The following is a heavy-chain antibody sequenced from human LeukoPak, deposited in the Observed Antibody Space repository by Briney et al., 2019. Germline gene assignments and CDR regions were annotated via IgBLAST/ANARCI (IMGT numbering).Heavy chain of an antibody. Sequence: SETLSLTCTISGGSISGYFGTWIRQASGKGLEWIGYIHTIETKYNPSLQSRVSMSIDTSKNQFSLNLRSVTAADTAVYFCARGLRDEERYYKYYYMDVWGKGTTVTVSS. CDR2: IHTIET. V-gene: IGHV4-4*09. CDR3: ARGLRDEERYYKYYYMDV. J-gene: IGHJ6*03. D-gene: IGHD3-22*01. CDR1: GGSISGYF.